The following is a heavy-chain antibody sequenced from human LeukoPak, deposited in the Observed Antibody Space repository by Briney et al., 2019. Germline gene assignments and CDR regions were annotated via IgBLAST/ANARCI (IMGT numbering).Heavy chain of an antibody. CDR3: AKWGYDSFDY. V-gene: IGHV3-23*01. J-gene: IGHJ4*02. Sequence: GGSLRLSCAASGFTFSSYAMRWVRQAPGKGLEWVSAINGSGGSTYYAASVKGRFTISRDNSKNTLYLQMNSLRAEDTAVYYCAKWGYDSFDYWGQGTLVTVSS. CDR2: INGSGGST. D-gene: IGHD5-12*01. CDR1: GFTFSSYA.